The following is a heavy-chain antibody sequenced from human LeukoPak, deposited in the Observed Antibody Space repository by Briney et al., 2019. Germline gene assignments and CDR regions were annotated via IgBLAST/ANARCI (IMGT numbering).Heavy chain of an antibody. V-gene: IGHV4-30-4*08. Sequence: PSETLSLTCTVSGGSISGGDYYWSWIRQPPGKGLEWIGYIYYSGSTYYNPSLKSRVTISVDTSKNQFSLKLSSVTAADTAVYYCARGYDFWSGYYQNWFDPWGQGTLVTVSS. CDR3: ARGYDFWSGYYQNWFDP. J-gene: IGHJ5*02. D-gene: IGHD3-3*01. CDR2: IYYSGST. CDR1: GGSISGGDYY.